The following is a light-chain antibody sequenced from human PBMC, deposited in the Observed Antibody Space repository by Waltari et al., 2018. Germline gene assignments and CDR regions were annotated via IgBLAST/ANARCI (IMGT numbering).Light chain of an antibody. CDR3: QQYNSYSMYT. V-gene: IGKV1-39*01. Sequence: DIQMTESPSSLSASVRDRVTITCRVSQSISSYLNWYQQKPGKAPKPLIYAASSLQSGVPSRFSGSGSGTDFTLTISSLQPDDFATYYCQQYNSYSMYTFGQGTKLEIK. CDR2: AAS. CDR1: QSISSY. J-gene: IGKJ2*01.